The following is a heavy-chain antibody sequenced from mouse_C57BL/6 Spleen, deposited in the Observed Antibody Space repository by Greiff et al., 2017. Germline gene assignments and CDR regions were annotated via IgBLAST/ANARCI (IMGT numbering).Heavy chain of an antibody. CDR3: ARAWFAY. J-gene: IGHJ3*01. Sequence: VQLQQPGAELVRPGSSVQLSCKASGYTFTSSWMDWVKQRPGQGLDWIVNIYPSDSETHYNQKFKDKATLTVDKSSSTAYMQLSSLTSEDSAVYYCARAWFAYWGQGTLVTVSA. CDR2: IYPSDSET. CDR1: GYTFTSSW. V-gene: IGHV1-61*01.